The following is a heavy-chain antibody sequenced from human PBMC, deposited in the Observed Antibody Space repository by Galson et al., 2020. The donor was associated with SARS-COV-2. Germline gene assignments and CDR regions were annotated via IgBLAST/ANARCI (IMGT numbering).Heavy chain of an antibody. J-gene: IGHJ6*02. D-gene: IGHD3-10*01. CDR2: ISYDGSKK. V-gene: IGHV3-30*03. Sequence: GESLKISCAASGFTFSIYGMHWVRQAPGKGLEWVAVISYDGSKKYYADSVKGRFTISRDNSKNTLYLQMNSLRAEDTAVYFCARGPSGTSQDYYYFGMDVWGQGTTVTVSS. CDR1: GFTFSIYG. CDR3: ARGPSGTSQDYYYFGMDV.